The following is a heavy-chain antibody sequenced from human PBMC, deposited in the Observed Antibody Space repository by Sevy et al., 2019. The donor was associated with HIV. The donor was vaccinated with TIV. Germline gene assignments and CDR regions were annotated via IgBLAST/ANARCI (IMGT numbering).Heavy chain of an antibody. CDR1: GFTFSYYT. D-gene: IGHD3-10*01. CDR3: ARDRDYYGSGTFDA. J-gene: IGHJ6*02. CDR2: ISSGSSYI. Sequence: GGSLRLSCAASGFTFSYYTMNWVRQAPGKGLEWVSFISSGSSYISYTDSGKGRFTISRDNAKNSLYLQMNSLRPEDTAMYFCARDRDYYGSGTFDAWGQGTTVTVSS. V-gene: IGHV3-21*06.